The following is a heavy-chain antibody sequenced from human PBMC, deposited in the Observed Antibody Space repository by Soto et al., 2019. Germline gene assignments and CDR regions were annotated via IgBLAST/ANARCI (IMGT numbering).Heavy chain of an antibody. CDR2: ISYDGSKK. Sequence: QVQLVESGGGVVQPGRSLRLSCAASGFTFSSYAMHWVRQAPGKGLEWVVVISYDGSKKYYADSVKGRFTISRDNSKNTLYLQMNSLRAEDTAVYYCARDLRVAVAGIWNLCYYYYGMDVWGQGTTVTVSS. D-gene: IGHD6-19*01. V-gene: IGHV3-30-3*01. CDR1: GFTFSSYA. CDR3: ARDLRVAVAGIWNLCYYYYGMDV. J-gene: IGHJ6*02.